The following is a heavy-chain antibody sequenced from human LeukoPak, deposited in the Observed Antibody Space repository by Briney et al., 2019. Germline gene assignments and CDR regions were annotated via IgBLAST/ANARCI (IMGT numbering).Heavy chain of an antibody. CDR2: IYSGGST. D-gene: IGHD5-24*01. Sequence: GRSLRLSCAASGFTVSSSYMSWVRRAPGRGLEWVSVIYSGGSTDYKDSVKDRFIISRDSSKNTLYLQMNSLRAEDTAVYYCAKEMATMNAFDIWGQGTMVTVSS. CDR1: GFTVSSSY. V-gene: IGHV3-66*01. J-gene: IGHJ3*02. CDR3: AKEMATMNAFDI.